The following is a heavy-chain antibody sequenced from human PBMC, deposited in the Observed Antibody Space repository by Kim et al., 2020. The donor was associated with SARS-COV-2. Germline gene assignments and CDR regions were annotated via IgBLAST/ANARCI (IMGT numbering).Heavy chain of an antibody. D-gene: IGHD6-19*01. CDR3: ARVSGYSSGWYHY. V-gene: IGHV4-59*01. J-gene: IGHJ4*02. Sequence: NPSLKSRVTISVYTSKNQCSLKLSSVTAADTAVYYCARVSGYSSGWYHYWGQGTLVTVSS.